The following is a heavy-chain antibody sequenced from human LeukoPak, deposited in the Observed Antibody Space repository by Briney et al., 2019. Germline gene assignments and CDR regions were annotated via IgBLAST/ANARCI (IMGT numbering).Heavy chain of an antibody. V-gene: IGHV4-34*01. CDR1: GGSSSGYY. CDR3: ARAAKYRSTSGPPPRYYMDV. D-gene: IGHD2-2*01. J-gene: IGHJ6*03. Sequence: PSETLSLTCAVYGGSSSGYYWSWIRQPPGEGLEWIGEINHSGSTNYNPSLKSRVTISVDTSKNQFSLKLSSVTAADTAVYYCARAAKYRSTSGPPPRYYMDVWGKGTTVTVSS. CDR2: INHSGST.